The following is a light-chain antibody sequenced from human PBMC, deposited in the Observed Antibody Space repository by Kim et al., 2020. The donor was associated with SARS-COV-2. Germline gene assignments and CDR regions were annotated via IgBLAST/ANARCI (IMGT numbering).Light chain of an antibody. CDR2: GAS. V-gene: IGKV3-15*01. Sequence: EIVMTQSPATLSVSPGERATLSCRASQSVGSNLAWYQQKPGQAPRLLIYGASTRATGIPARFSGSGSGTEFTLTISSLQSEDFAVYYCHQYNKWKTFGQGTKVDIK. J-gene: IGKJ1*01. CDR3: HQYNKWKT. CDR1: QSVGSN.